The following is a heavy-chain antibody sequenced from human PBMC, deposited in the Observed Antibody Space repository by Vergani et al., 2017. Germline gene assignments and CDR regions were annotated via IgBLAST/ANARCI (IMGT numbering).Heavy chain of an antibody. CDR3: TRAGLLWFGELLTTGDY. Sequence: EVQLLESGGGLVQPGGSLRLSCTASGFTFGDYAMSWFRQAPGKGLEWVGFIRSKAYGGTTEYAASVKGRFTISRDDSKSIAYLQMNSLKTEDTAVYYCTRAGLLWFGELLTTGDYWGQGTLVTVSS. CDR2: IRSKAYGGTT. V-gene: IGHV3-49*03. J-gene: IGHJ4*02. CDR1: GFTFGDYA. D-gene: IGHD3-10*01.